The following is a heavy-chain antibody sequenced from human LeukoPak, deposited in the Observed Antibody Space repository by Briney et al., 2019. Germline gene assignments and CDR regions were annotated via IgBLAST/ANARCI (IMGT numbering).Heavy chain of an antibody. CDR1: GFFVSDNY. CDR2: IYSGGST. D-gene: IGHD2-15*01. J-gene: IGHJ6*03. V-gene: IGHV3-53*01. Sequence: GGSLTLSCAASGFFVSDNYMAWVRQAPEKGLEWVSTIYSGGSTYYARSVEGRFVISRDTSKNSFFLQMDGLRVEDTAVYFCARAACSGVSRYGADFYYYMDVWGEGTTVTVSS. CDR3: ARAACSGVSRYGADFYYYMDV.